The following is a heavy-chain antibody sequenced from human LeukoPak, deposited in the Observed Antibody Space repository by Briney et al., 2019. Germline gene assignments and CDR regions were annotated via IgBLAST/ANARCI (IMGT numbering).Heavy chain of an antibody. CDR2: IANDGRDK. J-gene: IGHJ4*02. V-gene: IGHV3-30*04. D-gene: IGHD6-13*01. CDR3: ARDHHIAAAIYYFDY. Sequence: GGSLRLSCAASGFTFSSYPMHWVRQAPGKGLEWVALIANDGRDKHYADSAKGRFTISRDNSKNTLYLQMNSLRTEDTAVYYCARDHHIAAAIYYFDYWGQGTLVTVSS. CDR1: GFTFSSYP.